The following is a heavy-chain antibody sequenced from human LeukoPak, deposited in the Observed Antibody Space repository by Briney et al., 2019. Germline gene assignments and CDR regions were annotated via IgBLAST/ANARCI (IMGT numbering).Heavy chain of an antibody. Sequence: GGSLRLSCVASGFTFSSYWMTWVRQAPGKGLEWLANIKEDGSIQYYLDSVRGRFTISRDNAKTSVYLQPNSLRADDAAVYYCARDVWTGVAVSDYWGQGTLVTVSS. CDR1: GFTFSSYW. D-gene: IGHD6-19*01. CDR3: ARDVWTGVAVSDY. J-gene: IGHJ4*02. V-gene: IGHV3-7*01. CDR2: IKEDGSIQ.